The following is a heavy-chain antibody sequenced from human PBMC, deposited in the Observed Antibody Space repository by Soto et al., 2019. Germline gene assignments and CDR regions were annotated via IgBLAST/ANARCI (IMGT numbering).Heavy chain of an antibody. CDR1: GGSMSSGAYY. CDR2: IYHTGNT. J-gene: IGHJ4*02. CDR3: ASSYSGYLDN. V-gene: IGHV4-31*03. Sequence: SSETLSLTCTVSGGSMSSGAYYWNWIRQHPVKGLEWIAYIYHTGNTYYNPSLRSRTTISVDTSENQFSLKLTSVTDAETAVYYCASSYSGYLDNWGKGTLVTVSS. D-gene: IGHD3-22*01.